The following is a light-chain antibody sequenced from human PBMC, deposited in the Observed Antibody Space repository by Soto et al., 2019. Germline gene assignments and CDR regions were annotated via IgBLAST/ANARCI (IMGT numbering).Light chain of an antibody. CDR2: DAS. CDR3: QQYGGSTRT. J-gene: IGKJ1*01. Sequence: EVVLTQSPGTLSLSPGERATISCRASQSISQSLAWYQKRPGQSPRLLIYDASRRATGIPDRFTGSGFGTDFNLTISRLATEDLAVYECQQYGGSTRTGGQGTKVEIK. V-gene: IGKV3-20*01. CDR1: QSISQS.